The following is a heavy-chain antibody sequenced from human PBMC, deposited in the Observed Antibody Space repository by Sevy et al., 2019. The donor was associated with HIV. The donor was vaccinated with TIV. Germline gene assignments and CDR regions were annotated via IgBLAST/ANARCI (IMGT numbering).Heavy chain of an antibody. J-gene: IGHJ4*02. CDR3: AINYFDY. CDR2: ISYDGSNK. V-gene: IGHV3-30*03. Sequence: GGSLRLSCAASGFTFSSYGMHWVRQAPGKGLEWVAVISYDGSNKYYADSVKGRFTISRDNSKNTLYLQMNSLRAEDTAGYYCAINYFDYWGQGTLVTVSS. CDR1: GFTFSSYG.